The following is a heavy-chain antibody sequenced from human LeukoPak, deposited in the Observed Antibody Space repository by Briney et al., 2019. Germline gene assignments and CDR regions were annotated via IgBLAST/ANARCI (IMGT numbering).Heavy chain of an antibody. CDR1: GGSISSYY. J-gene: IGHJ4*02. D-gene: IGHD3-22*01. Sequence: PSETPSLTCTVSGGSISSYYWSWIRQPPGKGLEWIGSIYYSGSTYYNPSLKSRVTISVDTSKNQFSLKLSSVTAADTAVYYCARRYYYDSSGRFDYWGQGTLVTVSS. CDR2: IYYSGST. V-gene: IGHV4-59*12. CDR3: ARRYYYDSSGRFDY.